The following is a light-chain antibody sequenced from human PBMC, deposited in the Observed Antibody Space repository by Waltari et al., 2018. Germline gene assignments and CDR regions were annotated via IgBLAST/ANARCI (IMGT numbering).Light chain of an antibody. CDR3: SSYAVTATLL. V-gene: IGLV2-14*03. CDR2: DVK. CDR1: RGAVGGYDF. J-gene: IGLJ2*01. Sequence: SVLPHPPSVSWSPAPSITISSTGTRGAVGGYDFVSWYQQQPGKAPKLMIYDVKNRPSGVSNRFSGSKSGDTASLTISGLQAEDEADYYCSSYAVTATLLFGGGTTLTVL.